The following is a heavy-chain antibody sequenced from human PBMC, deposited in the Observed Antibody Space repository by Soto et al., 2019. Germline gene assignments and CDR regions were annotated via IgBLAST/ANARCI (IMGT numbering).Heavy chain of an antibody. CDR1: GGSVSSSSYY. CDR2: VYYSGST. J-gene: IGHJ4*02. CDR3: GSLEGLATISYYFDY. Sequence: SETLSLTCTVSGGSVSSSSYYWGWVRQPPGKGLEWIGSVYYSGSTYYNPSLESRVTISVDKSRNQFSLKLMSLSAADTAVYYCGSLEGLATISYYFDYWGQGALVTVSS. V-gene: IGHV4-39*01. D-gene: IGHD3-9*01.